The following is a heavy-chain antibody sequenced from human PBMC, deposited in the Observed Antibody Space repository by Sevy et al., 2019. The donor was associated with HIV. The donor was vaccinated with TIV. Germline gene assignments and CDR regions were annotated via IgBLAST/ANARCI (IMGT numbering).Heavy chain of an antibody. CDR3: AGGGGVDR. CDR1: GFTFSPYW. Sequence: GGSLRLSCEASGFTFSPYWMTWVRQAPGKGLEWVANLRPDGSDKYYVDSVKGRFTISRDNAKNSLYLQMKSLRADDKGMLFWAGGGGVDRWGQG. J-gene: IGHJ6*01. V-gene: IGHV3-7*03. D-gene: IGHD1-26*01. CDR2: LRPDGSDK.